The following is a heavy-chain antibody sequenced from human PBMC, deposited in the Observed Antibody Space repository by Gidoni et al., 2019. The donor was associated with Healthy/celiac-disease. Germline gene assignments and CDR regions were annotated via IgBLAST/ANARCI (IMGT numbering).Heavy chain of an antibody. D-gene: IGHD3-16*01. CDR2: MNIDGSTT. J-gene: IGHJ4*02. CDR1: GFAFSTYW. Sequence: EVQLVESGGGLVQHGGSLRLSCSASGFAFSTYWMHWVRQAPGKGLVWVSRMNIDGSTTTYADSVKGRFTISRDNAKNTLYLQMSSLRAEDTAVYYCTREGAFPFDYWGQGTLVTVSS. CDR3: TREGAFPFDY. V-gene: IGHV3-74*01.